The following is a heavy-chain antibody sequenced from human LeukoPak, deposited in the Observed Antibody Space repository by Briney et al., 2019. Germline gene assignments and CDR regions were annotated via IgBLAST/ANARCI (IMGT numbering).Heavy chain of an antibody. CDR1: GFTFDDYA. Sequence: GRSLRLSCAASGFTFDDYAMHWVRQAPGKGLEWVAGISWNSGSIGYADSVKGRFTISRDNAKNSLYLQMNSLRAEDTALYYCAKDIRGSHYGMDVWGQGTTVTVSS. V-gene: IGHV3-9*01. CDR2: ISWNSGSI. J-gene: IGHJ6*02. CDR3: AKDIRGSHYGMDV. D-gene: IGHD1-26*01.